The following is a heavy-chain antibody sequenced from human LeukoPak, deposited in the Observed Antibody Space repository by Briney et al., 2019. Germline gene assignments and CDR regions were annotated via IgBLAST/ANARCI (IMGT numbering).Heavy chain of an antibody. Sequence: GGSLRLSCAASGFTFSSYWMSWVRQAPGKGLEWVAHINQDGSEKHFVDSVEGRFTISRDNAANSLFLQMNSLRAEDTAVYYCARAPDYGDGLDYWGQGTLVTVSS. J-gene: IGHJ4*02. CDR1: GFTFSSYW. CDR3: ARAPDYGDGLDY. V-gene: IGHV3-7*03. CDR2: INQDGSEK. D-gene: IGHD4-17*01.